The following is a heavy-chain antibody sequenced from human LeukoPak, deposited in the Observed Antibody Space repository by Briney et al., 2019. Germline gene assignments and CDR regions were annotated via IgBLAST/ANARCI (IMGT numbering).Heavy chain of an antibody. CDR2: IWYDGSNK. Sequence: GGSLRLSCAASGFTFSSYGMHWVRQAPGKGLEWVAVIWYDGSNKYYADSVKGRFTISRDNSKNTLYLQMNSLRTEDTAVYYCARDLGSSGYSFDYWGQGTLVTVSS. J-gene: IGHJ4*02. D-gene: IGHD3-22*01. V-gene: IGHV3-33*01. CDR3: ARDLGSSGYSFDY. CDR1: GFTFSSYG.